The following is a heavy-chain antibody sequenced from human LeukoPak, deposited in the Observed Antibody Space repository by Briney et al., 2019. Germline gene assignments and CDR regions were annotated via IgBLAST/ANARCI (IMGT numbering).Heavy chain of an antibody. Sequence: PSETLSLTCTVSGASIRSGDYYWSWIRQPPGTGLEWIGYIYDSGSTYYNPSLKSRITISVDTSENRFSLKLSSVTATDTAVYYCASLAAPYSSGANDYWGQGTLVTVSS. D-gene: IGHD6-19*01. J-gene: IGHJ4*02. CDR2: IYDSGST. CDR3: ASLAAPYSSGANDY. CDR1: GASIRSGDYY. V-gene: IGHV4-30-4*01.